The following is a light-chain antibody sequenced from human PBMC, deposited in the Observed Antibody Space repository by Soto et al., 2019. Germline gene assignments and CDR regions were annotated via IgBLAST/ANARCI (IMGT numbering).Light chain of an antibody. J-gene: IGKJ4*01. CDR2: GAS. Sequence: EIVMTQSPATLSVSPGERATLSCRASQSVSRNLAWYQQKPGQAPRLLIYGASTRATGIPARFSGSGSGTEFTLTISSLQSEDFAVYYCQQYKNWPLLTFGGGTKVEIK. CDR3: QQYKNWPLLT. CDR1: QSVSRN. V-gene: IGKV3-15*01.